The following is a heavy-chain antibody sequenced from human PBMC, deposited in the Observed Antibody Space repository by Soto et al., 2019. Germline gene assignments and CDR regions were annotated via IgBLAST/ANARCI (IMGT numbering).Heavy chain of an antibody. CDR2: SWYDGRNK. CDR1: GFSLSDYG. Sequence: QVQLVESGGGVVQPGRSLRLSCAASGFSLSDYGMHWVRQAPGKGLEWVAISWYDGRNKYYADSVKGRFTISRANSNNMLYLQMERLRAEDTAVYYCARDGAFGEKRGWWFDLWGRGTLFTVAS. J-gene: IGHJ2*01. V-gene: IGHV3-33*01. CDR3: ARDGAFGEKRGWWFDL. D-gene: IGHD3-10*01.